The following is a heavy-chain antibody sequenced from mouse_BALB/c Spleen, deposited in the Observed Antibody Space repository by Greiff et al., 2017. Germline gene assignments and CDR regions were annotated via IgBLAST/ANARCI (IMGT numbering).Heavy chain of an antibody. CDR1: GYTFTSYW. CDR2: INPSNGRA. Sequence: QVQLQQPGAELVKPGASVKLSCKASGYTFTSYWMHWVKQRPGQGLEWIGEINPSNGRANYNEKFKSKATLTVDKSSSTAYMQLSSLTSEDSAVYYCANYGSSPYYAMDYWGQGTSVTVSS. V-gene: IGHV1S81*02. J-gene: IGHJ4*01. D-gene: IGHD1-1*01. CDR3: ANYGSSPYYAMDY.